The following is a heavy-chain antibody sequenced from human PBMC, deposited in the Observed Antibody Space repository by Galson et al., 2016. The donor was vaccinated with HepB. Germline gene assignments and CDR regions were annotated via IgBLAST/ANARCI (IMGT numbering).Heavy chain of an antibody. Sequence: PALVKPTQTLTLTCTFSGFSLSTNGMCVSWIRQPPGKALEWLAIIDWDGDKYYSTSLKPRLTISKDTSKNQVVLVMTDMDPADTATYYCARRDTYMISQYYLDYWGQGTLVTVSS. D-gene: IGHD3-16*01. J-gene: IGHJ4*02. CDR2: IDWDGDK. CDR1: GFSLSTNGMC. CDR3: ARRDTYMISQYYLDY. V-gene: IGHV2-70*01.